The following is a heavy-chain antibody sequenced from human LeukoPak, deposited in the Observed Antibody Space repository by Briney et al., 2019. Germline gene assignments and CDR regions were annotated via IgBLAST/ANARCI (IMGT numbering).Heavy chain of an antibody. CDR2: INPSGST. V-gene: IGHV4-34*01. J-gene: IGHJ5*02. CDR3: ALGDPYNWFDP. Sequence: SETLSLTCSVYGGSFSDYYWSWIRQPPGKGLEWIGEINPSGSTNYSPSLKSRVTISVDTSKNQFSLKLSSVTAADTAVYYCALGDPYNWFDPWGQGTLVTVSS. D-gene: IGHD3-16*01. CDR1: GGSFSDYY.